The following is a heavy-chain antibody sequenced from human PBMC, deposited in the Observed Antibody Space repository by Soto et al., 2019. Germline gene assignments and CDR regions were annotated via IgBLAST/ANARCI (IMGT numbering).Heavy chain of an antibody. J-gene: IGHJ5*02. D-gene: IGHD2-2*01. Sequence: GSLRLSCAASGFTFSNYAMSWVRQAPGKGLEWVSAISGSGDSTYYADSVKGRFTISRDNSKNTLYLQMNSLRAEDTAVYYCAKRGLGYCSTTSCRGRWFDPWGQGTLVTVSS. V-gene: IGHV3-23*01. CDR2: ISGSGDST. CDR1: GFTFSNYA. CDR3: AKRGLGYCSTTSCRGRWFDP.